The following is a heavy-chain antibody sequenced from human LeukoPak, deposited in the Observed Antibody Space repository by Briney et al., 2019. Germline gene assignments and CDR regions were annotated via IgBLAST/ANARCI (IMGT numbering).Heavy chain of an antibody. J-gene: IGHJ4*02. CDR3: VRDFRSADY. CDR1: GFIFSPYC. CDR2: ICPDGTGI. Sequence: GGSLRLSCAASGFIFSPYCMHWVRQAPGKGPMWVSRICPDGTGISYADSVKARFTTSRDNAKNTVYLQMNGLREEDTAVYYCVRDFRSADYWGQGTLVTVSS. V-gene: IGHV3-74*01.